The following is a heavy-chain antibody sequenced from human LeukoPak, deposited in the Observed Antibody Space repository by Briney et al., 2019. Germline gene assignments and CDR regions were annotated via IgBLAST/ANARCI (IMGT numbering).Heavy chain of an antibody. J-gene: IGHJ6*03. V-gene: IGHV1-18*01. CDR2: ISAHDDNT. CDR1: GYTFTNYG. D-gene: IGHD3-3*01. CDR3: ARGGTTIFGVVDYYMDV. Sequence: ASVKVSCKASGYTFTNYGISWVRQALGQGLEWMGWISAHDDNTNYAPKFQGRVTMTTDTSTSTAYMELRSLRSDDSAVFYCARGGTTIFGVVDYYMDVWGKGTTVTVSS.